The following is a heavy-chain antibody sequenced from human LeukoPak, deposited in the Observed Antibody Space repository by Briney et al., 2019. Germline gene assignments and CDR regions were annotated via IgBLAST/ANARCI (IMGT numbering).Heavy chain of an antibody. CDR1: GFTFSSYA. V-gene: IGHV3-23*01. J-gene: IGHJ4*02. CDR3: AKEGRGYSYGYGVYDY. D-gene: IGHD5-18*01. CDR2: ISGSGGST. Sequence: GGPLRLSCAASGFTFSSYAMSWVRQAPGKGLEWVSAISGSGGSTYYADSVKGRFTISRDNSKNTLYLQMNSLRAEDTAVYYRAKEGRGYSYGYGVYDYWGQGTLVTVSS.